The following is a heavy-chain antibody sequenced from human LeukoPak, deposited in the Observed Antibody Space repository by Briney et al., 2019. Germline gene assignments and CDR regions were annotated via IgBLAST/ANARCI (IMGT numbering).Heavy chain of an antibody. D-gene: IGHD2-21*02. CDR3: TTDPAYCGGDCYPD. J-gene: IGHJ4*02. V-gene: IGHV3-15*05. CDR2: IKSRTDGGTT. CDR1: GFTFTYAW. Sequence: GGSLRLSCAAPGFTFTYAWMTWVRQAPGKGLESVGRIKSRTDGGTTDYAAPVKGRFTISRDDSKNTLYLQMNSLKTEDTAMYYCTTDPAYCGGDCYPDWGQGTLVTVSS.